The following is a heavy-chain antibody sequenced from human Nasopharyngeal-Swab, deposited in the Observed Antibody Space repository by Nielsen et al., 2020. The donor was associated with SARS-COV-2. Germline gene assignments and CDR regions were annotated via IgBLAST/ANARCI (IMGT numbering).Heavy chain of an antibody. CDR1: GFTFSNYG. Sequence: GGSLRLSCAAPGFTFSNYGIHWVRQAPGKGLEWVAVIWYDGSNKYYADSVKGRFTISRDNSKNTLYLQMNSLRAEDTAVYYCAREGIVGATKLDYWGQGTLVTVSS. D-gene: IGHD1-26*01. V-gene: IGHV3-33*01. J-gene: IGHJ4*02. CDR2: IWYDGSNK. CDR3: AREGIVGATKLDY.